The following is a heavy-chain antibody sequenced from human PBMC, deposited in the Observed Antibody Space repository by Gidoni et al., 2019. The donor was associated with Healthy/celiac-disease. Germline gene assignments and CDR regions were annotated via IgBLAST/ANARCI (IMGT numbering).Heavy chain of an antibody. J-gene: IGHJ4*02. CDR1: GFTFSSYW. CDR2: IKQDGSEK. V-gene: IGHV3-7*01. CDR3: ARLGPPIVVVPAAMGYYFDY. Sequence: EVQLVESGGGLVQPGGSLRLSCAASGFTFSSYWMSWVRQAPGKGLEWVANIKQDGSEKYYVDSVKGRFTISRDNAKNSLYLQMNSLRAEDTAVYYCARLGPPIVVVPAAMGYYFDYWGQGTLVTVSS. D-gene: IGHD2-2*01.